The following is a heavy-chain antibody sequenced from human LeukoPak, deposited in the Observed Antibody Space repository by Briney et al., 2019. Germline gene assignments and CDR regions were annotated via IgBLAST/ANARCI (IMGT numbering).Heavy chain of an antibody. CDR3: ARRSGYYYFDY. V-gene: IGHV3-33*01. J-gene: IGHJ4*02. CDR2: IWYDGSNK. D-gene: IGHD3-3*01. Sequence: PGGSLRLSCAASGFTFSSYGMHWVRQAPGKGLEWVAVIWYDGSNKYYADSVKGRFTISRDNSKNTLYLQMNSLRAEDTAVYYCARRSGYYYFDYWGQGTLVTVSS. CDR1: GFTFSSYG.